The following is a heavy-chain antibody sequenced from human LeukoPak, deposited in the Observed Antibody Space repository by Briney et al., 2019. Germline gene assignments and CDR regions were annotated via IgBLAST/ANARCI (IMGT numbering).Heavy chain of an antibody. CDR1: GYTFTSYD. J-gene: IGHJ6*03. V-gene: IGHV1-8*01. CDR2: MNPNSGNT. D-gene: IGHD3-3*01. CDR3: ARGWRGIAAFYYYYYMDV. Sequence: ASVKVSCKASGYTFTSYDINWVRQATGQGLEWMGWMNPNSGNTGYAQKFQGRVTMTRNTSISTAYMELSSLRSEDTAVYYRARGWRGIAAFYYYYYMDVWGRGTTVTVSS.